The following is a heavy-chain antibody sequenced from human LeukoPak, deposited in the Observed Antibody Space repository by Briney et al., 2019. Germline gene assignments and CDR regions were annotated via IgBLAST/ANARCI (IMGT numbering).Heavy chain of an antibody. J-gene: IGHJ6*03. D-gene: IGHD3-16*02. CDR2: ISAYNGNT. V-gene: IGHV1-18*01. Sequence: ASVKVSCKASGYTFTSYGISWVRQAPGQGLEWMGWISAYNGNTNYAQKLQGRVTMTTDTSTSTAYMELRRLRSDDTAVYYCASGSYHYYYMDVWGKGTTVTVSS. CDR3: ASGSYHYYYMDV. CDR1: GYTFTSYG.